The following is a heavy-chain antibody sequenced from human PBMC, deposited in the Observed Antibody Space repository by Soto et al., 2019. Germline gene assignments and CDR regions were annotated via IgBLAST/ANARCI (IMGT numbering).Heavy chain of an antibody. CDR1: GYTFTSYG. CDR3: ARDAEAAAGTEYDWFDP. Sequence: ASVKVSCKASGYTFTSYGISWVRQAPGQGLEWMGWISAYNGNTNYAQKLQGRVTMTTDTSTSTAYMELRSLRSDDTAVYYCARDAEAAAGTEYDWFDPWGQGTLVTVSS. CDR2: ISAYNGNT. V-gene: IGHV1-18*01. D-gene: IGHD6-13*01. J-gene: IGHJ5*02.